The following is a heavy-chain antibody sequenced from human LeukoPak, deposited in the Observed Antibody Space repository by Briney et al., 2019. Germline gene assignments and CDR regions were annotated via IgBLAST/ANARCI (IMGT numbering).Heavy chain of an antibody. CDR2: IRYDGSKK. CDR1: GFTFSSYG. D-gene: IGHD3-10*01. V-gene: IGHV3-30*02. J-gene: IGHJ4*02. CDR3: ARATPPLLWFGQGPYFDY. Sequence: GGSLRLSCAVPGFTFSSYGIHWVRQAPGKGLEWVTFIRYDGSKKYYADSVKGRFTISRDSSKNTLYLQMNSLRAEDTAVYYCARATPPLLWFGQGPYFDYWGQGTLVTVSS.